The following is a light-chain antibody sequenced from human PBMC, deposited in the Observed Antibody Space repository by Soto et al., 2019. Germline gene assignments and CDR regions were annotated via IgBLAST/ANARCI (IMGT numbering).Light chain of an antibody. V-gene: IGLV2-14*01. CDR1: NSDIGAYVF. CDR3: SAFTTDSTVI. CDR2: EVS. Sequence: SVLTQPASVSGSPGQSITISCTGTNSDIGAYVFVSWYQQHPGKAPKLIIYEVSKRPSGVSNRFSGSKSGYTASLTISGLQAEDECHYYCSAFTTDSTVIFGGGTK. J-gene: IGLJ2*01.